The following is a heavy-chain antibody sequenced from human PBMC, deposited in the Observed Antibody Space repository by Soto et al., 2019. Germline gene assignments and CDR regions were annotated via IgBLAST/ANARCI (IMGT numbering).Heavy chain of an antibody. J-gene: IGHJ5*02. CDR3: ARVGAAAGTRNNWFDP. D-gene: IGHD6-13*01. V-gene: IGHV4-30-4*01. CDR2: IYYSGST. CDR1: GGSISSGDYY. Sequence: SETLSLTCTVSGGSISSGDYYWSWIRQPPGKGLEWIGYIYYSGSTYYNPSLKSRVTISVDTSKNQFSLKLSSVTAADTAVYYCARVGAAAGTRNNWFDPWGQGTLVTVSS.